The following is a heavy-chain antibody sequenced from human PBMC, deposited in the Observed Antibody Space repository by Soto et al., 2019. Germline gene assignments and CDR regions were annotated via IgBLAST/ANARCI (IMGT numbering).Heavy chain of an antibody. D-gene: IGHD5-18*01. CDR2: IYTSGST. Sequence: EPLSLTGTASGGCMSSYYWSWIRQPAGKGLEWIGRIYTSGSTNYNPSIKSRVTMSVDTSKNQFSLNLSSVTAADTAVYYCARSGEYSYGYAYWGQGTLVTVSS. J-gene: IGHJ4*02. V-gene: IGHV4-4*07. CDR3: ARSGEYSYGYAY. CDR1: GGCMSSYY.